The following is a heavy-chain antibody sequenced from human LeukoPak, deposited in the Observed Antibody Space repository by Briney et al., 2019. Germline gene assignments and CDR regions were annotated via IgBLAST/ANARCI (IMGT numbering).Heavy chain of an antibody. CDR2: ISSSSSTI. D-gene: IGHD3-3*01. J-gene: IGHJ4*02. Sequence: GGSLRLSCAASGFTFSSYSMNWVRQAPGKGLEWVSYISSSSSTIYYADSVKGRFTISRDNAKNTLYLQMNSLRAEDTAVYYCAKESSNDFWSGYPEYYFDYWGQGTLVTVSS. CDR1: GFTFSSYS. V-gene: IGHV3-48*04. CDR3: AKESSNDFWSGYPEYYFDY.